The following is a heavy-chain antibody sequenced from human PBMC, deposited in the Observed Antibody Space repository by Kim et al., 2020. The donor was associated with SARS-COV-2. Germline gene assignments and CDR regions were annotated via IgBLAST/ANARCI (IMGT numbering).Heavy chain of an antibody. D-gene: IGHD5-12*01. Sequence: GGSLRLSCVAFGFDFSDYDMNWVRRAPGKGLEYVSTITVGGGSTYYADSVKGHFTVSRDDSRNTLFLQMYNLRVEDTGVYYCSRGRQYGNSWYGFDPWGQGTQVTVSS. CDR3: SRGRQYGNSWYGFDP. CDR2: ITVGGGST. V-gene: IGHV3-23*01. J-gene: IGHJ5*02. CDR1: GFDFSDYD.